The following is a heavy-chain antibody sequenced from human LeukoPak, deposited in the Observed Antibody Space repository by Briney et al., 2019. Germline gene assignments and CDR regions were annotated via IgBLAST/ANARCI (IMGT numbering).Heavy chain of an antibody. CDR1: GFTFSTAW. J-gene: IGHJ4*02. Sequence: GGSLRLSCAVSGFTFSTAWMHWVRQAPGKGLEWVANIKPDGRQKHYVDSLKGRFSISRDNGRNSLYLQMDNLRAEDTAVYYCMSDSFDNWGQGTLVTVSS. CDR2: IKPDGRQK. CDR3: MSDSFDN. V-gene: IGHV3-7*01.